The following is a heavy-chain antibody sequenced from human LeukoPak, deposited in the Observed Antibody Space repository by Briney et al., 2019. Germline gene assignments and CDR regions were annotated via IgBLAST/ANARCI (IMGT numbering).Heavy chain of an antibody. D-gene: IGHD3-22*01. Sequence: GGSLRLSCAASGFMFDDYAMHWVRQPPGKGLEWVSGISWNSKVIRYADSVKGRVAISRDNAKSSLYLEMNSLRVEDTAFYYCAKDPRKYFDSSTIYNYFDSWGQGTLVAVSS. CDR3: AKDPRKYFDSSTIYNYFDS. CDR1: GFMFDDYA. J-gene: IGHJ5*01. CDR2: ISWNSKVI. V-gene: IGHV3-9*01.